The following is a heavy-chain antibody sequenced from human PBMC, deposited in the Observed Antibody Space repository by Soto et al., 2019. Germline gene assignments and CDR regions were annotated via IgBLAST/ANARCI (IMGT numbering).Heavy chain of an antibody. CDR2: IYYSVST. D-gene: IGHD4-17*01. V-gene: IGHV4-31*03. Sequence: QVQLQESGPGLVKPSQTLSLTCTVSGGSISSGGYYWSWIRQHPGKGLEWIGYIYYSVSTYYNPSLKSRVTISVDTSKNQCSQKLSSVTAADTAVYYCARLYGDLWYCDLWGRGTLGTVSS. CDR3: ARLYGDLWYCDL. CDR1: GGSISSGGYY. J-gene: IGHJ2*01.